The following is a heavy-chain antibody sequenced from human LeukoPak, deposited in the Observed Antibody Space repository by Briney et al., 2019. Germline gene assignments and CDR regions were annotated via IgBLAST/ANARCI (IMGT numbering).Heavy chain of an antibody. CDR1: GFIFRNYG. J-gene: IGHJ6*03. D-gene: IGHD2-15*01. CDR3: AKKGCSGGSCYPGDASYYYYYMDV. Sequence: GGSLRLSCVASGFIFRNYGMSWVRQAPGKGLEWVSAISNSGGSTYYADSVKGRFTISRDNSKNTLYLQMNSLRAEDTAVYYCAKKGCSGGSCYPGDASYYYYYMDVWGKGTTVTVSS. V-gene: IGHV3-23*01. CDR2: ISNSGGST.